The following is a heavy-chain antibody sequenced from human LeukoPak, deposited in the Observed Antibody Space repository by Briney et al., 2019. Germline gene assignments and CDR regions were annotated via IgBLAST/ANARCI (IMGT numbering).Heavy chain of an antibody. CDR1: GGPISSYY. V-gene: IGHV4-4*09. Sequence: SETLSLTCTVSGGPISSYYWSWIRQPPGKGLEWIGYIYTSGSTNYNPSLKSRVTISVDTSKNQFSLKLSSVTAADTAVYYCARLYYDILTGRGSYYYYMDVWGKGTTVTVSS. CDR3: ARLYYDILTGRGSYYYYMDV. CDR2: IYTSGST. J-gene: IGHJ6*03. D-gene: IGHD3-9*01.